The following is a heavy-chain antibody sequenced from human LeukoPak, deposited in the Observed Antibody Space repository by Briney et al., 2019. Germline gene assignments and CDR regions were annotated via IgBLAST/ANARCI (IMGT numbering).Heavy chain of an antibody. CDR3: AREYSSLNSGYYMDV. V-gene: IGHV4-4*07. D-gene: IGHD6-19*01. J-gene: IGHJ6*03. CDR2: IYTSGST. Sequence: SETLSLTCTVSGGSISSYYWSWIRQPAGKGLEWIGRIYTSGSTNYNPSLKSRVTMSVDTSKNQFSLKLSSVTAADTAVYYCAREYSSLNSGYYMDVWGKGTTVTVSS. CDR1: GGSISSYY.